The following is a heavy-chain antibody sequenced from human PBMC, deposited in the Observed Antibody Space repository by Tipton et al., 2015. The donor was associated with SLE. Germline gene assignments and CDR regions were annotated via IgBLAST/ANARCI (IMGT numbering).Heavy chain of an antibody. CDR3: ATSLNYYDSSGPEG. V-gene: IGHV4-34*01. CDR1: GGSFSGYY. J-gene: IGHJ3*01. D-gene: IGHD3-22*01. CDR2: INYSGHT. Sequence: TLSLTCAVSGGSFSGYYWSWIRQSPGKGLEWIGEINYSGHTNYNPSLKSRVTISVDTSKNQFSLRLNFMTAADTAVYYCATSLNYYDSSGPEGWGQGTMVTVSS.